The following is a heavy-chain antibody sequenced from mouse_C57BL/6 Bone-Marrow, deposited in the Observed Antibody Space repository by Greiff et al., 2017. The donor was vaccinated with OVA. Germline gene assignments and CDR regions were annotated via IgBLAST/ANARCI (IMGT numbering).Heavy chain of an antibody. Sequence: VMLVESGAELARPGASVKLSCKASGYTFTSYGISWVKQRTGQGLEWIGEIYPRSGNTYYNEKFKGKATLTADKSSSTAYMELRSLTSEDSAVYFCARYDYDEDWYFDVWGTGTTVTVSS. D-gene: IGHD2-4*01. CDR1: GYTFTSYG. CDR2: IYPRSGNT. CDR3: ARYDYDEDWYFDV. V-gene: IGHV1-81*01. J-gene: IGHJ1*03.